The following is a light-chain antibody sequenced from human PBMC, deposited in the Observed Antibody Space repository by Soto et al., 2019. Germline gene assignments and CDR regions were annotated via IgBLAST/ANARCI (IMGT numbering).Light chain of an antibody. CDR2: KAS. CDR1: QSISSR. V-gene: IGKV1-5*03. Sequence: IQLTQSPSSLSASIGDRVTITCRASQSISSRLAWYQQKPGKAPKLLIYKASSLESGVPSSFSGSGSGTEFTLTTSSLQPDDFATYYCQQYNTFWTFGQGTKVDI. J-gene: IGKJ1*01. CDR3: QQYNTFWT.